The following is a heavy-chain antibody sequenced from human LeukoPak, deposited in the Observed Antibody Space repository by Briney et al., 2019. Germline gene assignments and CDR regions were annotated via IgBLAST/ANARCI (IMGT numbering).Heavy chain of an antibody. CDR2: IYTSRST. CDR3: ARAHVSSPIYYFDY. CDR1: GGSISSYY. J-gene: IGHJ4*02. V-gene: IGHV4-4*07. Sequence: SETLSLTCTVSGGSISSYYWSWIRQPAGKGLEWIGRIYTSRSTNYNPSLKSRVTMSVDTSKNQFSLKLSSVTAADTAVYYCARAHVSSPIYYFDYWGQGTLVTVSS. D-gene: IGHD5-24*01.